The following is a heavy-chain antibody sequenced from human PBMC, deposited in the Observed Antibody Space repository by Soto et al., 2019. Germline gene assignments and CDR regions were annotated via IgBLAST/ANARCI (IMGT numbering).Heavy chain of an antibody. CDR3: ATRITVFGLLIPPFDP. V-gene: IGHV4-34*01. CDR2: INHTEGT. Sequence: SSETLSLTCAVYGGSVNGYYWNWIRQPPGKGLEWIGEINHTEGTHYNPSLKSRVTMSVDTSKNQFSLRLSSVTAADTAIYYCATRITVFGLLIPPFDPWGQGTQVTVSS. CDR1: GGSVNGYY. J-gene: IGHJ5*02. D-gene: IGHD3-3*01.